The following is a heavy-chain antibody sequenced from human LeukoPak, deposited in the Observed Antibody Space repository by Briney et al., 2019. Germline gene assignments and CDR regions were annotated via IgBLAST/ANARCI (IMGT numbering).Heavy chain of an antibody. CDR1: GGSISSYY. CDR2: IYYSGST. V-gene: IGHV4-59*01. D-gene: IGHD5-12*01. J-gene: IGHJ4*02. CDR3: ARAGYSGYDFDY. Sequence: SETLSLTCTVSGGSISSYYWSWIRQPPGKGLEWIGYIYYSGSTNYNPSLKSRVTISVDTSKSQFSLKLSSVTAADSAVYYCARAGYSGYDFDYWGQGTLVTVSS.